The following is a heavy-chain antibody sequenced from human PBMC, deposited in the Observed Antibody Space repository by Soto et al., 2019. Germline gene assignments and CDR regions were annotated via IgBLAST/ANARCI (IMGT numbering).Heavy chain of an antibody. CDR2: ISGGGDTT. CDR1: GFTFNNYA. V-gene: IGHV3-23*01. Sequence: EVQLLESGGGLVQPGGSLRLSCAASGFTFNNYAMTWVRQAPGKGLEWVSAISGGGDTTSYPDSVKGRFTVSRDGSKNTLYLRMSSLRAEDTALYYCAKGRGGSGSLPPRVDFWGQGPLVTVSS. D-gene: IGHD3-10*01. CDR3: AKGRGGSGSLPPRVDF. J-gene: IGHJ4*02.